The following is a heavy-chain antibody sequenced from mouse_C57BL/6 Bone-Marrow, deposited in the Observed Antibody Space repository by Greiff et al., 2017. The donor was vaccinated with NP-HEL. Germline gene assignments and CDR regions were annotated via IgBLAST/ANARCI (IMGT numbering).Heavy chain of an antibody. Sequence: QVQLKQPGAELVKPGASVKMSCKASGYTFTSYWITWVKQRPGQGLEWIGDIYPGSGSTNYNEKFKSKATMTVDTSSRTANMQLSSLTSEDSAIYYCAKRELFDYWGQGTTLTVSS. CDR2: IYPGSGST. CDR1: GYTFTSYW. CDR3: AKRELFDY. V-gene: IGHV1-55*01. J-gene: IGHJ2*01.